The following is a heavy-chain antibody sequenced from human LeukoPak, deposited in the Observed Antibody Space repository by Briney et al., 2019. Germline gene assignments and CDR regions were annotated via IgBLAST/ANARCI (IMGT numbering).Heavy chain of an antibody. V-gene: IGHV3-9*03. J-gene: IGHJ4*02. Sequence: GRSLRLSCVASGFTFNDYAMHWVRQAPGKGLEWVSGISWNSGTTAYADSVKGRFTISRDNGKKSLYLQMNSLRVEDMAFYYCGKVRYDSSGYAFDIWGQGTLVTVSS. D-gene: IGHD3-22*01. CDR3: GKVRYDSSGYAFDI. CDR2: ISWNSGTT. CDR1: GFTFNDYA.